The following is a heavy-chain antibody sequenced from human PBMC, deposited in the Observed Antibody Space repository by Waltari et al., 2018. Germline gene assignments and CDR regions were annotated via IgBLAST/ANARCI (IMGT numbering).Heavy chain of an antibody. V-gene: IGHV1-69*01. CDR1: GGTFSSYA. CDR2: IIPSVGTA. CDR3: ARDPISPTDPPY. J-gene: IGHJ4*02. Sequence: QVQLVQSGAEVKKPGSSVKVSCKASGGTFSSYAISWVRQAPGQGLEWMGGIIPSVGTANDAQKFQGRVTITADESTSTAYMELSSLRSEDTAVYYCARDPISPTDPPYWGQGTLVTVSS.